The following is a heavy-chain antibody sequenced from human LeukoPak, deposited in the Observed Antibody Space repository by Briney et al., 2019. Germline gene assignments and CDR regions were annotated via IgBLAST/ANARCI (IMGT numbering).Heavy chain of an antibody. CDR1: NGSISSYY. CDR3: VRHDTARYYFDC. D-gene: IGHD2-21*02. Sequence: SETLSLTCTVSNGSISSYYWSWIRQPPGKGLEWIGYVYSGGSTNYNPSLESRVTISIYTSNNQFSLKLSSVTAADTAVYYCVRHDTARYYFDCWGQGTLVTVSS. V-gene: IGHV4-59*01. CDR2: VYSGGST. J-gene: IGHJ4*02.